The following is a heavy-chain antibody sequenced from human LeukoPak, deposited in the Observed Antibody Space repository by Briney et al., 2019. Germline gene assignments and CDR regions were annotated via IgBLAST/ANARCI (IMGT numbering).Heavy chain of an antibody. J-gene: IGHJ4*02. CDR2: TNHSGST. V-gene: IGHV4-34*01. D-gene: IGHD5-18*01. Sequence: PSETLSLTCAVYGGSFSGYYWSWIRQPPGKGLEWIGETNHSGSTNYNPSLKSRVTISVDTSKNQFSLKLSSVTAADTAVYYCARGAAGYSYGWGQGTLVTVSS. CDR3: ARGAAGYSYG. CDR1: GGSFSGYY.